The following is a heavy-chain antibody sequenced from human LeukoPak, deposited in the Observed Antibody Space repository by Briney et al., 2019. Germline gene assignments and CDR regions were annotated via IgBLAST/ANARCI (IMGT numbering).Heavy chain of an antibody. CDR2: ISGRGDTT. D-gene: IGHD3-10*01. CDR3: VRHNYGYDY. CDR1: GFTFSNYG. V-gene: IGHV3-23*01. Sequence: GGSLRLSCAGSGFTFSNYGMTWVRQAPGKGLEWVSAISGRGDTTRYGESVKGRFTVSRDNAKNTLYLQMNRLRAEDTAVYYCVRHNYGYDYWGQGTLVTVSS. J-gene: IGHJ4*02.